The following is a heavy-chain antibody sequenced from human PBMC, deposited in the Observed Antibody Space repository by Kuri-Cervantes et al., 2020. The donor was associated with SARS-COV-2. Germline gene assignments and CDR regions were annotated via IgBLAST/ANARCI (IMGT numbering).Heavy chain of an antibody. J-gene: IGHJ4*02. D-gene: IGHD4-17*01. Sequence: GESLKISCAASGFTFRSYAMSWVRQAPGKGLEWVSVIYSGGSSTYYADSVKGRFTISRDNSKNTLYPQMNSLRAEDTAVYYCAKDREVHDYGGSFDYWGQGTLVTVSS. V-gene: IGHV3-23*03. CDR2: IYSGGSST. CDR3: AKDREVHDYGGSFDY. CDR1: GFTFRSYA.